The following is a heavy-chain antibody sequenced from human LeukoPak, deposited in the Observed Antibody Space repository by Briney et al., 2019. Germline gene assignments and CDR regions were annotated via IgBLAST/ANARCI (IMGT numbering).Heavy chain of an antibody. D-gene: IGHD3-10*01. CDR2: IRYDGSNK. J-gene: IGHJ6*03. V-gene: IGHV3-30*02. Sequence: PGGSLRLSCAASGFTFSSYGMHWVRQAPGKGLEWVAFIRYDGSNKYYADSVKGRFTISRDNSKNTLYLQMNSLRAEDTAVYYCAKGVTMVRGVIPGYYMDVWGKGTTVTVSS. CDR3: AKGVTMVRGVIPGYYMDV. CDR1: GFTFSSYG.